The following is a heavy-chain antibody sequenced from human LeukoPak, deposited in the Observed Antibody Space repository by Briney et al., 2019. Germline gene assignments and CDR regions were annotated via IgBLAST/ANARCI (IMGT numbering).Heavy chain of an antibody. CDR1: GYTFTGYY. J-gene: IGHJ4*02. Sequence: ASAKDSCKASGYTFTGYYLHWVRQAPGQGLEWMGWINPNSGVTSSAQRFQGRVTMTRDTSISTAYMELSRLRSDDTAVYYCAILTAAITYFDSWGQGTLVTVSS. CDR2: INPNSGVT. D-gene: IGHD6-25*01. V-gene: IGHV1-2*02. CDR3: AILTAAITYFDS.